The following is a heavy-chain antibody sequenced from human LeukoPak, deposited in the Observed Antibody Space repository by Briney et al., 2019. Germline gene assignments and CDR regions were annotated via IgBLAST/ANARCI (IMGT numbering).Heavy chain of an antibody. Sequence: SETLSLTCTVSGGSISSSSYYWGWIRQPPGKGLEWIGSIYYSGSTYYNPSLKSRVTISVDTSKNQFSLKLSSVTAADTAVYYCARRSTVTNWFYPWGQGTLVTVSS. J-gene: IGHJ5*02. CDR1: GGSISSSSYY. CDR3: ARRSTVTNWFYP. D-gene: IGHD4-17*01. CDR2: IYYSGST. V-gene: IGHV4-39*01.